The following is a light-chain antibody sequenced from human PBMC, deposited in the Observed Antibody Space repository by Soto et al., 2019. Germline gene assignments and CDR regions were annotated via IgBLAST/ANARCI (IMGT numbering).Light chain of an antibody. Sequence: IQLTQSPSSLSASVGERVTITCRASQGISSFLAWYQQEPGKAPKLLISGATTLQSGVPSRFSGSGSGTNFTLTISSLQPGDSATYYCQQFKSYVSFGQGTRLEIK. J-gene: IGKJ5*01. V-gene: IGKV1-9*01. CDR1: QGISSF. CDR2: GAT. CDR3: QQFKSYVS.